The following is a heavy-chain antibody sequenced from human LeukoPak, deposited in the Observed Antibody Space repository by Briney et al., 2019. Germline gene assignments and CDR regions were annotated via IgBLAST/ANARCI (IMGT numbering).Heavy chain of an antibody. D-gene: IGHD3-16*01. CDR2: IHGNGETT. CDR1: GFMVSRFG. CDR3: GRDPNGDYVGAFEF. V-gene: IGHV3-23*01. J-gene: IGHJ3*01. Sequence: PGGSLRLSCVGSGFMVSRFGLIWVRQAPGKGLEWVSGIHGNGETTYYADSVQGRFTISRDNSKSTLYLQMNSLRVEDTAEYFCGRDPNGDYVGAFEFWGQGTKVAVSS.